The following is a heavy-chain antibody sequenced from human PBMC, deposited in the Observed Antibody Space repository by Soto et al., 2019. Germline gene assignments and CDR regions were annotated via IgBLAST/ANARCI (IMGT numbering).Heavy chain of an antibody. CDR2: TYYRSKWFH. J-gene: IGHJ3*01. CDR3: ARGNALDV. Sequence: QGQLQQSGPGLVKPSQTLSLTCAISGDSVSSDITSWNCIRQSPSRGLEWLGRTYYRSKWFHDYAASLKSRITINPNTSKNQFSLELNSMTPEDTAVYYCARGNALDVWGQGTVVTVSS. D-gene: IGHD3-10*01. CDR1: GDSVSSDITS. V-gene: IGHV6-1*01.